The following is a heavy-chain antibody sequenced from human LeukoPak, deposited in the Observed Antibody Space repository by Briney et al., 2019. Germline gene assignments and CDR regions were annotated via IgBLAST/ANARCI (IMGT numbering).Heavy chain of an antibody. CDR2: ISGSGGST. V-gene: IGHV3-23*01. J-gene: IGHJ4*02. CDR3: AKGGGSGSYFLYFDY. D-gene: IGHD1-26*01. CDR1: GFTFSSYA. Sequence: PGGSLRLSCAASGFTFSSYAMSWVRQAPGKGLEWVSAISGSGGSTYYADSVKGRFTISRDNSKNTLYLQMNSLRAEDTAVYYCAKGGGSGSYFLYFDYWGQGTLVTVSS.